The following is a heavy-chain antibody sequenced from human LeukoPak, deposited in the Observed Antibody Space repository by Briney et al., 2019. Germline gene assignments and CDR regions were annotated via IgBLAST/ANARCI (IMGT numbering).Heavy chain of an antibody. V-gene: IGHV3-66*01. CDR2: IYSGGST. Sequence: GGSLRLSCAASGFTVSSNYMSWVRQAPGKRLEWVSVIYSGGSTYYADSVKGRFTISRDNSKNTLYLQMNGLRAEDTAVYYCARVQDDYVWGSYRQHFLYYFDYWGQGTLVTVSS. CDR3: ARVQDDYVWGSYRQHFLYYFDY. D-gene: IGHD3-16*02. CDR1: GFTVSSNY. J-gene: IGHJ4*02.